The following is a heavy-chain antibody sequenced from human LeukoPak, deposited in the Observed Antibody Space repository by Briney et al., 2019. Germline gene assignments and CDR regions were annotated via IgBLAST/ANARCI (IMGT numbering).Heavy chain of an antibody. CDR1: GFTFGDYG. Sequence: PGGSLRLSCTASGFTFGDYGMSWVRQAPGKGLEWVGFIRSKAYGGTTEYAASVKGRFTISRDESKSIAYMQMNSLKTEDTAVYYCTRGNYYDSSGAYYFGYWGQGTLVTVSS. CDR2: IRSKAYGGTT. V-gene: IGHV3-49*04. CDR3: TRGNYYDSSGAYYFGY. J-gene: IGHJ4*02. D-gene: IGHD3-22*01.